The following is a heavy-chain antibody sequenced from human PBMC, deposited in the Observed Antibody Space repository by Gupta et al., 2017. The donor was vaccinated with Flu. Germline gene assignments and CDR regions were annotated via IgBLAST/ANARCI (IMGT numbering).Heavy chain of an antibody. V-gene: IGHV1-69*06. Sequence: QVQLVQSGADVKKPGSSVKISCKASGGTFSSNAISWVRQAPGHGLEWMGGIIPKFETPNYAQKFQDRVTITADKSTSTAYMELSSLRSEDTAVYYCARDYDGTGTYYYYYFGMDVWGQGTTVTVSS. CDR3: ARDYDGTGTYYYYYFGMDV. CDR1: GGTFSSNA. J-gene: IGHJ6*02. CDR2: IIPKFETP. D-gene: IGHD3-22*01.